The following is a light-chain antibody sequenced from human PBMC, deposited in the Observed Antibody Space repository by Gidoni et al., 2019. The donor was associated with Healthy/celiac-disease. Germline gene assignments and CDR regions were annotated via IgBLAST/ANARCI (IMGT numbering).Light chain of an antibody. CDR3: QRYNSSPLT. J-gene: IGKJ4*01. V-gene: IGKV1-5*03. CDR1: QSISSW. Sequence: DIQMTQSPSTLSASVGDRVTITCRASQSISSWLAWYQQKPGKAPKLLIYKASSLERGVPSRFSGSGSGPNFTLTISSLQPDDFAPYYCQRYNSSPLTFGGXTKVEIK. CDR2: KAS.